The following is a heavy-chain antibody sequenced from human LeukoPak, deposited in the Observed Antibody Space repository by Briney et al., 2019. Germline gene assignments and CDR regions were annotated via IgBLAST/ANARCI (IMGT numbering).Heavy chain of an antibody. CDR2: ISRDGGRT. D-gene: IGHD3-10*01. CDR1: GFTFDDYA. V-gene: IGHV3-43D*03. CDR3: AKDKFDGSGSYYFDY. Sequence: PGGSLRLSCAASGFTFDDYAMHWIRQAPGKGLEWVSLISRDGGRTYYTDSVKGRFTIARDNRKNSLYLQMNSLRAEDTALYYCAKDKFDGSGSYYFDYWGQGTLVTVSS. J-gene: IGHJ4*02.